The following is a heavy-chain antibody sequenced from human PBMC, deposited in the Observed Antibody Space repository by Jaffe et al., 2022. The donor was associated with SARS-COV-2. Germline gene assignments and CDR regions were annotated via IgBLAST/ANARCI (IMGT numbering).Heavy chain of an antibody. CDR2: MSNSGST. CDR1: GGSIRSGSYY. V-gene: IGHV4-61*02. J-gene: IGHJ4*02. CDR3: ARGINDYSIFDS. Sequence: QVQLQESGPGLVKPSQTLSLSCTVSGGSIRSGSYYWSWIRQPAGKGLEWIGRMSNSGSTDYNPSLKSRLTISVDTTKKYFSLTLRSVTAADTAVYYCARGINDYSIFDSWGQGTLVTVSS. D-gene: IGHD4-4*01.